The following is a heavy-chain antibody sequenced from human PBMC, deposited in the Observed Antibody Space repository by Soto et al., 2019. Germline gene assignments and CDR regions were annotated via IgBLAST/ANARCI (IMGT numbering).Heavy chain of an antibody. J-gene: IGHJ4*02. Sequence: SETLSLTCAVSGGSISGGGYSWSWIRQPPGKGLEWIGYIYHSGSTYYNPSLKSRVTISVDRSKNQFSLKLSSVTAADTAVYYCARVRRIQLWAAIDYWGQGTLVTVSS. CDR2: IYHSGST. CDR1: GGSISGGGYS. D-gene: IGHD5-18*01. CDR3: ARVRRIQLWAAIDY. V-gene: IGHV4-30-2*01.